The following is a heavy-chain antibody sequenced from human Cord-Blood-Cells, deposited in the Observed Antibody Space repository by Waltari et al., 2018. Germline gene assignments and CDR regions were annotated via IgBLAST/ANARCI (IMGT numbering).Heavy chain of an antibody. CDR2: INHSGST. V-gene: IGHV4-34*01. CDR1: GGSFSGYY. Sequence: QVQLQQWGAGLLKPSETLSLTCAVYGGSFSGYYWSWIRQPPGKGLEWIGEINHSGSTNYNPSLKSRVTISVDTSKNQFSLKLSSVTAADTAVYYCARSLYYYGMDVWGQVTTVTVSS. J-gene: IGHJ6*02. CDR3: ARSLYYYGMDV.